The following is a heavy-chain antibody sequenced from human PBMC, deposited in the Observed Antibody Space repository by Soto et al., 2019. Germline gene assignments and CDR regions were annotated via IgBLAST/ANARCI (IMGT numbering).Heavy chain of an antibody. CDR2: FDPEDGET. V-gene: IGHV1-24*01. J-gene: IGHJ6*02. CDR1: GYTLTELS. Sequence: EASVKVSCKVSGYTLTELSMHWVRQAPGKGLEWMGGFDPEDGETIYAQKFQGRVTMTEDTSTDTAYMELSSLRSEDTAVYYCATPNIDSKPVYYYYGMDVWGQGTTVTVSS. D-gene: IGHD4-4*01. CDR3: ATPNIDSKPVYYYYGMDV.